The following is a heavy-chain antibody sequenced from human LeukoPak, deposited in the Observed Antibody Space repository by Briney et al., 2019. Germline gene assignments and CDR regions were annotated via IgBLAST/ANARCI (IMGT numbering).Heavy chain of an antibody. J-gene: IGHJ5*02. CDR2: ITTSSSYI. CDR1: GFTFSSYN. Sequence: GGSLRLSCVASGFTFSSYNMNWVRQAPGKGLEWVSSITTSSSYIYYADSVKGRFTFSRDNAKNSLSLQMNSLRAEDTAVYYCARDGEVGVGRWFDPWGQGTLVTVSS. V-gene: IGHV3-21*01. CDR3: ARDGEVGVGRWFDP. D-gene: IGHD1-26*01.